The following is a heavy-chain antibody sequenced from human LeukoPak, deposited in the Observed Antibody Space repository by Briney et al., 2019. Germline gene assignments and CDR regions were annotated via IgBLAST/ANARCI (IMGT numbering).Heavy chain of an antibody. J-gene: IGHJ4*02. CDR2: INPNSGGT. V-gene: IGHV1-2*02. CDR3: ARDRFGETSIDY. D-gene: IGHD3-10*01. Sequence: ASVKVFCKASGYTFTGYYMHWVPGPPGQGLEWMGWINPNSGGTNYAQKFQGRVTMTRDTSISTAYMELSRLRSDDTAVYYCARDRFGETSIDYWGQRTLVTVSS. CDR1: GYTFTGYY.